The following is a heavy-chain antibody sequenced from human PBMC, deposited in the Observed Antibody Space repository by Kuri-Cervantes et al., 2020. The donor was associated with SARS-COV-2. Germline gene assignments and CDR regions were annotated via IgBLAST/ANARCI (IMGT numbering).Heavy chain of an antibody. Sequence: GESLKISCAASGFTFSSYSMNWVRQAPGKGLEWVSYISSSSSTIYYADSVEGRFTISRDNARNSLYLQMNSLRAEDTAVYYCARAHTHDDYDFWSGYYDPFYYYYMDVWGKGTTVTVSS. V-gene: IGHV3-48*01. D-gene: IGHD3-3*01. CDR3: ARAHTHDDYDFWSGYYDPFYYYYMDV. CDR2: ISSSSSTI. J-gene: IGHJ6*03. CDR1: GFTFSSYS.